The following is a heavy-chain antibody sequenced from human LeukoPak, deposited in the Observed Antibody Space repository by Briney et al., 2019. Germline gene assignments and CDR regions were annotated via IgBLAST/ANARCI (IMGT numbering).Heavy chain of an antibody. V-gene: IGHV4-34*01. J-gene: IGHJ5*02. CDR2: INHSGST. D-gene: IGHD2-2*01. CDR3: ARSRGYCSSTSCYLGVDWFDP. CDR1: GGSFSGYY. Sequence: PSETLSLTCAVYGGSFSGYYWSWIRQPPGKGLDWIGEINHSGSTNYNPSLKSRVTISVDTSKNQFSLKLSSVTAAHTAVYYCARSRGYCSSTSCYLGVDWFDPWGQGTLVTVSS.